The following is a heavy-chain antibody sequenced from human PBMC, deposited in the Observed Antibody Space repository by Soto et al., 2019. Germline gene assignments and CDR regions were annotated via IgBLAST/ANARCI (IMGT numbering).Heavy chain of an antibody. CDR2: IIPIFGTA. J-gene: IGHJ6*02. CDR3: ARATGYCSGGGCYSSSGMDV. Sequence: QVQLVQSGAEVKKPGSSVKVSCKASGGTFSSYAISWVRQAPGQGLEWMGGIIPIFGTAHYAQQFQGRVTITADGSTSTAYMELSSLTSEDTAVYYCARATGYCSGGGCYSSSGMDVWGQGTTVTVSS. D-gene: IGHD2-15*01. CDR1: GGTFSSYA. V-gene: IGHV1-69*12.